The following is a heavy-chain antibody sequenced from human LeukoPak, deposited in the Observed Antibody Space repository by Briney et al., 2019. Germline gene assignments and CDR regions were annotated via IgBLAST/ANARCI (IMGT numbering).Heavy chain of an antibody. J-gene: IGHJ4*02. CDR3: ARRGRVGLLWFGELLSRHGFDY. Sequence: SETLSLTCAVYGGSFSGYYWSWIRQPPEKGLEWIGEINHSGSTNYNPSLKSRVTISVDTSKNQFSLKLSSVTAADTAVYYCARRGRVGLLWFGELLSRHGFDYWGQGTLVTVSS. D-gene: IGHD3-10*01. CDR2: INHSGST. V-gene: IGHV4-34*01. CDR1: GGSFSGYY.